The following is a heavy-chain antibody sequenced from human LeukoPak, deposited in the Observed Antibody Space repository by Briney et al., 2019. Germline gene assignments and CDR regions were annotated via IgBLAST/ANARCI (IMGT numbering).Heavy chain of an antibody. CDR2: IYSGGST. CDR1: GFTVSSNY. CDR3: ARDSVAGTSLGY. Sequence: GGSLRLSCAASGFTVSSNYMSWVRQASGKGLEWVSVIYSGGSTYYADSVKGRFTISRDNSKNTLYLQMNSLRAEDTAVYYCARDSVAGTSLGYWGQGTLVTVSS. D-gene: IGHD6-19*01. V-gene: IGHV3-66*01. J-gene: IGHJ4*02.